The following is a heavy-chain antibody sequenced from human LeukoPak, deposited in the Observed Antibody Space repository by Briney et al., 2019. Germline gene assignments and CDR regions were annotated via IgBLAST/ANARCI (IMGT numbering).Heavy chain of an antibody. V-gene: IGHV1-24*01. CDR1: GYTLTELS. D-gene: IGHD1-26*01. Sequence: ASVKVSCKVSGYTLTELSMHWVRQAPGKGLEWMGGYDPEDGETIYAQNFQGRDTMTEDTSTDTAYMELSSLRSEDTAVYYCTTAFRSRTLDYWGQGTLVTVSS. CDR3: TTAFRSRTLDY. J-gene: IGHJ4*02. CDR2: YDPEDGET.